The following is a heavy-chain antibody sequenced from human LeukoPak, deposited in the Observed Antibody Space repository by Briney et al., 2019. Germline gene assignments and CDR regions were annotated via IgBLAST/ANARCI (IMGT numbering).Heavy chain of an antibody. CDR2: ISSGSSDI. D-gene: IGHD2-15*01. CDR3: ARDARGYYNWFDP. Sequence: GGSLRLSCVASGFPFSKYSMTWVRQAPGKGLEGVSYISSGSSDIYYAGSVKGRFTISRDNAKNSLYLQMNSLRAEDTAVYYCARDARGYYNWFDPWGQGTLVTVSS. J-gene: IGHJ5*02. V-gene: IGHV3-21*05. CDR1: GFPFSKYS.